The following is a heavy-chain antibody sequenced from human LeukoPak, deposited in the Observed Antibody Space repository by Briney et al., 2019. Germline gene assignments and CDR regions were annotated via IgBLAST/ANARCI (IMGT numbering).Heavy chain of an antibody. V-gene: IGHV3-7*01. J-gene: IGHJ4*02. D-gene: IGHD5-18*01. Sequence: GGSLRLSCAASGFTFSRYWMSWVRQAPGKGLEWVANIKQDGGEIYYVDSVKGRFTISRDNAKNSVYLHMNSLRAEDTAVYYCARRLSGITGYTYGRGIDYWGQGTLVTVSS. CDR1: GFTFSRYW. CDR2: IKQDGGEI. CDR3: ARRLSGITGYTYGRGIDY.